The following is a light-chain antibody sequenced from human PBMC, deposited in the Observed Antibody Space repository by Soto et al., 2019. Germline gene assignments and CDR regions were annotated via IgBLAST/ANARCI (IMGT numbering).Light chain of an antibody. CDR3: CSYAGSYTYV. V-gene: IGLV2-11*01. J-gene: IGLJ1*01. Sequence: QSALTQPRSVCGSPGQSVTISCTGTSSDVGGYNYVSWYQQHPGKAPQLMIYDVNKRPSGVPDRFSGSKSGNTASLTISGLRAEDDAAYYCCSYAGSYTYVFGTGTKLTVL. CDR2: DVN. CDR1: SSDVGGYNY.